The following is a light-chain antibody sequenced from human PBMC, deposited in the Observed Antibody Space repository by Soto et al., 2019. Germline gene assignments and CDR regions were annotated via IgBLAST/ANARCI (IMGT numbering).Light chain of an antibody. CDR2: EVT. CDR3: SSNAGSNRL. Sequence: QSVLTQPPSASGSPGQSVTISCTGTSSDVGGYRYVSWYQQHPGKAPKLVIYEVTKRPSGVPDRFSGSKSGNTASLTVSGLQAEDEADYYCSSNAGSNRLFGTGPNVAVL. V-gene: IGLV2-8*01. J-gene: IGLJ1*01. CDR1: SSDVGGYRY.